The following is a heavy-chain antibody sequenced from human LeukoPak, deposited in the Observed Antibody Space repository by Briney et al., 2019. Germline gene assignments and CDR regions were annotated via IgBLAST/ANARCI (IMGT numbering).Heavy chain of an antibody. CDR2: ISSSSSYI. Sequence: PGGSMRLSCAPSGFTFSSYNMNWDRQAPGKGLEWVSSISSSSSYIYYADSVKGRFTISRDNAKNSLYLQMNSLRAEDTAVYYCARYGTAVGINYDYWGQGTLVTVSS. D-gene: IGHD6-13*01. CDR3: ARYGTAVGINYDY. CDR1: GFTFSSYN. V-gene: IGHV3-21*04. J-gene: IGHJ4*02.